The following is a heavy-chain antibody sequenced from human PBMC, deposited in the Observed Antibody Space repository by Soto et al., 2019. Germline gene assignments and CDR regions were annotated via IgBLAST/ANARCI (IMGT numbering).Heavy chain of an antibody. J-gene: IGHJ5*02. V-gene: IGHV4-31*03. CDR2: IYYSGST. D-gene: IGHD3-22*01. Sequence: SETLSITCTVSGGSISSGGYYWSWIRQHPGKGLEWIGYIYYSGSTYYNPSLKSRVTISVDTSKNQFSLKLSSVTAADTAVYYCARSASYYYDSSGYCNWFDPWGQGTLVTVSS. CDR3: ARSASYYYDSSGYCNWFDP. CDR1: GGSISSGGYY.